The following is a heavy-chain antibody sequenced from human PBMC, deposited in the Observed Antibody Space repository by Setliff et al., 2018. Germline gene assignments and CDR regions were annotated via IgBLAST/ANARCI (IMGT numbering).Heavy chain of an antibody. CDR1: GGSISSGGYY. V-gene: IGHV4-31*03. CDR2: IYYSGST. J-gene: IGHJ5*02. Sequence: PSETLSLTCTVSGGSISSGGYYWSWIRQHPGKGLEWIGYIYYSGSTYYNPSLKSRVTISVDTSKNQFSLKLSSVTAADTAVYYCAGSSSIEAHPRFDPWGQGTLVTVSS. CDR3: AGSSSIEAHPRFDP. D-gene: IGHD6-6*01.